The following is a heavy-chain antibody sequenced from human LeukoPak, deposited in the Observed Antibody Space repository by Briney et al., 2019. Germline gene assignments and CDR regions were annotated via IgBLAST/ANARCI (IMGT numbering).Heavy chain of an antibody. Sequence: PSETLSLTCTVSGDSISSSSYYSGWIHQPPGEGLEWIGSIYYSGSTYYNPSLKSRVTISVDTSKTQFSLKLSSVTAAETAVYYCARQLYYGSGSYLYAFDIWGQGTMVTVSS. J-gene: IGHJ3*02. V-gene: IGHV4-39*01. CDR2: IYYSGST. CDR1: GDSISSSSYY. CDR3: ARQLYYGSGSYLYAFDI. D-gene: IGHD3-10*01.